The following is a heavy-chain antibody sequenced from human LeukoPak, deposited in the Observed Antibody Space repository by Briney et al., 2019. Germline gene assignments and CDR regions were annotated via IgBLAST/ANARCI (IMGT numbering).Heavy chain of an antibody. CDR1: GYTFTSYV. J-gene: IGHJ6*02. CDR2: MNPNSGNT. Sequence: ASVKVSCKASGYTFTSYVINWVRQATGQGLEGMGWMNPNSGNTGYAQKFQGIVTMTRNTSICTAYREKCNMRSEHTAVNYCARGPDYDFWSGYYLAFARRQPYGMDVWGQGTTVTVSS. D-gene: IGHD3-3*01. V-gene: IGHV1-8*01. CDR3: ARGPDYDFWSGYYLAFARRQPYGMDV.